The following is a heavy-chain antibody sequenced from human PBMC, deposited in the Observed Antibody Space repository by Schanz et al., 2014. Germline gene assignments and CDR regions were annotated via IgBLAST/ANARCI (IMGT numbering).Heavy chain of an antibody. Sequence: QLQLVQSGAEVKKPGSSVKVSCKLSGGTFSSYTISWMRQAPGQGLERMGKIIPVLNIATYAQRFQGRVSITTDTSTNTAYMELSNLTSEDAAGHYCARGRGCYDYWGQGTLVTVSS. D-gene: IGHD2-21*01. J-gene: IGHJ4*02. CDR1: GGTFSSYT. CDR2: IIPVLNIA. CDR3: ARGRGCYDY. V-gene: IGHV1-69*02.